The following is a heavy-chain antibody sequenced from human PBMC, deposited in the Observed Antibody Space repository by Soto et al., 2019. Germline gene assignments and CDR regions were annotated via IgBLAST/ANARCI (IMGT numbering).Heavy chain of an antibody. CDR1: GGSISSSNW. Sequence: QVQLQESGPGLVKPSGTLSLTCAVSGGSISSSNWWSWVRQPPGKGLEWIGEIYHSGSTNYNPSLKSRVTISVDKSKNQFSLKLSSVTAADTAVYYCARVAVPGYSSGWYVLSGRGSGMDVWGQGTTVTVSS. CDR3: ARVAVPGYSSGWYVLSGRGSGMDV. D-gene: IGHD6-19*01. CDR2: IYHSGST. V-gene: IGHV4-4*02. J-gene: IGHJ6*02.